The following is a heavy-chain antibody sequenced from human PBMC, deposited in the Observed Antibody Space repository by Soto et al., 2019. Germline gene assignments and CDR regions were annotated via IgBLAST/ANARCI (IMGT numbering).Heavy chain of an antibody. CDR2: ISGSGGST. V-gene: IGHV3-23*01. D-gene: IGHD2-2*01. CDR1: GFTFSSYA. J-gene: IGHJ4*02. Sequence: GGSLRLSCAASGFTFSSYAMSWVRQAPGKGLEWVSAISGSGGSTYYADSVKGRFTISRDNSKNTLYLQMNSLRAEDTAVYYCAKVIPIVVVPAALPGPVDYWGQGTLVTVSS. CDR3: AKVIPIVVVPAALPGPVDY.